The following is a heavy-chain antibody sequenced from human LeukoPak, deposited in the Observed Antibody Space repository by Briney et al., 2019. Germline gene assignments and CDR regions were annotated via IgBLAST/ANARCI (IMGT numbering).Heavy chain of an antibody. CDR3: ARVGPDYDILTGYYKGSAFDI. CDR2: IIAYNGNT. Sequence: ASVKVSCKASGYTFTSYGISWVRQAPGQGLEWMGWIIAYNGNTNYAQKLQGRVTMTTDTSTSTAYMELRSLRSDDTAVYYCARVGPDYDILTGYYKGSAFDIWGQGTMVTVSS. CDR1: GYTFTSYG. V-gene: IGHV1-18*01. D-gene: IGHD3-9*01. J-gene: IGHJ3*02.